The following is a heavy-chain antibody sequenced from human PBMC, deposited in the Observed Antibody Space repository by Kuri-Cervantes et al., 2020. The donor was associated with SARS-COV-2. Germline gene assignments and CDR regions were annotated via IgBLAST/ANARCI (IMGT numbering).Heavy chain of an antibody. CDR1: GGSISSSSYY. V-gene: IGHV4-39*07. CDR2: INHSGST. CDR3: ARFYYYGMDV. Sequence: SETLSLTCTVSGGSISSSSYYWSWIRQPPGKGLEWIGEINHSGSTNYNPSLKSRVTVSVDTSKNQFSLKLSSVTAADTAVCYCARFYYYGMDVWGQGTTVTVSS. J-gene: IGHJ6*02.